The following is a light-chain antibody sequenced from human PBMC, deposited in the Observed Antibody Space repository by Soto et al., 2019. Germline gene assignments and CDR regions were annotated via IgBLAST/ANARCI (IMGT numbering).Light chain of an antibody. CDR3: QQYGSSPPWT. CDR2: GAS. Sequence: EIVLTQSPGTLSLSPGERATLSCRASQSVSSSYLAWYQQKPGQAPRLLIYGASSRATGIPDRFSGSGSGTDFTLTISRLEPEDFAVDYCQQYGSSPPWTFGLGTKVEIK. J-gene: IGKJ1*01. CDR1: QSVSSSY. V-gene: IGKV3-20*01.